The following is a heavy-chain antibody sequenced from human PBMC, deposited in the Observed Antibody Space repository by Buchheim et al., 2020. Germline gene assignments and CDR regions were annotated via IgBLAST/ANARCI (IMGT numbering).Heavy chain of an antibody. J-gene: IGHJ4*02. Sequence: QVQLQESGPGLVKPSETLSLTCTVSGGSISSYYWSWIRQPPGKGLEWIGYIYYSGSTNYNPSLKSRVTISVDTSKNQFSLKLSSVTAAETAVYYCATSYSSSPDFDYWGQGTL. CDR3: ATSYSSSPDFDY. D-gene: IGHD6-6*01. V-gene: IGHV4-59*01. CDR1: GGSISSYY. CDR2: IYYSGST.